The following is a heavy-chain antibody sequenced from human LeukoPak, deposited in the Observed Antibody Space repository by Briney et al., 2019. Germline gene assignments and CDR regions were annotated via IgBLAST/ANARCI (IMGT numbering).Heavy chain of an antibody. CDR1: GGSISSGGYS. CDR2: IYHSGST. Sequence: SETLSLTCAVSGGSISSGGYSWSWIRQPPGRGLEWIGYIYHSGSTYYNPSLKSRVTISVDRSKNQFSLKLSSVTAADTAVYYCARSSFGVVIGFDYWGQGTLVTVSS. J-gene: IGHJ4*02. D-gene: IGHD3-3*01. V-gene: IGHV4-30-2*01. CDR3: ARSSFGVVIGFDY.